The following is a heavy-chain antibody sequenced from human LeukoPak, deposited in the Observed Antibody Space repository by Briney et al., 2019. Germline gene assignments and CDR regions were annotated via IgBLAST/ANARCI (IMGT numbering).Heavy chain of an antibody. CDR3: GRDPSDHGWIDP. CDR1: ELTFSSYS. Sequence: GGSLRLSCAASELTFSSYSMKWVRQAPGKGLEWVASISSTISYIYYADSVKGRFTISRDNAKKSLYLQMNSLRVEDTAVYFCGRDPSDHGWIDPWGQRTLVTVSS. D-gene: IGHD1-14*01. V-gene: IGHV3-21*01. CDR2: ISSTISYI. J-gene: IGHJ5*02.